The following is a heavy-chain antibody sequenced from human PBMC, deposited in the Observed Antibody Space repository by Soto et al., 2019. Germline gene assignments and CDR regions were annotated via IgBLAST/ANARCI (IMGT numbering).Heavy chain of an antibody. D-gene: IGHD5-12*01. CDR2: IKPSGGST. J-gene: IGHJ4*02. CDR1: GYIFTSYW. CDR3: ASVDVSSVDERD. Sequence: QVQLVQSGAEVKRPGDSVTVSCKTSGYIFTSYWIHWVRQAPGQGLEWMGLIKPSGGSTTYAQRFQGRVTMTRDTPTSTLYMELRSMKSEDTAVYYCASVDVSSVDERDWGQGTPVSVS. V-gene: IGHV1-46*01.